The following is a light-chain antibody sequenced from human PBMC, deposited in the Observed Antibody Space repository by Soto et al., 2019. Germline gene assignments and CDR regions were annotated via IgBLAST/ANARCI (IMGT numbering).Light chain of an antibody. CDR1: SSDIGAYNS. V-gene: IGLV2-14*01. CDR3: SSRTTSNPYV. Sequence: QSALTQPASGSGSPGQSITISCTGTSSDIGAYNSVSWYQQHPGKAPKLMIYEVSNRPSRVSNGFSASKSGNTASLTISWPKAEDEADYYCSSRTTSNPYVFGTGTKVTVL. J-gene: IGLJ1*01. CDR2: EVS.